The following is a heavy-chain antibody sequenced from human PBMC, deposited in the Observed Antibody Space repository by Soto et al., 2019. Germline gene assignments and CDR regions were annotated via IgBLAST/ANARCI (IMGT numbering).Heavy chain of an antibody. Sequence: GGSLRLSCAASGFTFSTYAMSWVRQAPGKGLERVSSLSVSLGNTHYADSVKGRFTISRDNSKNTLYLQMNSLRVEDTAVYYCATPTDIAVVIAGRFDSWGQGTQVTVSS. CDR1: GFTFSTYA. CDR2: LSVSLGNT. D-gene: IGHD2-15*01. J-gene: IGHJ4*02. CDR3: ATPTDIAVVIAGRFDS. V-gene: IGHV3-23*01.